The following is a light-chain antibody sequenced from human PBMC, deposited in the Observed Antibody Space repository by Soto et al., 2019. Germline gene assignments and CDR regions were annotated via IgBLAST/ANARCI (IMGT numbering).Light chain of an antibody. J-gene: IGKJ2*01. Sequence: ENVLTQSPGTLSLSPGERATLSCRASQSVTNNFFAWYQQRPGQAPRLLIYGISNRATGIPDRFSGSGSGTDFTLTSRRLEPEDCVVYYCQQYITLPHTFGQGTKLEVK. CDR3: QQYITLPHT. V-gene: IGKV3-20*01. CDR2: GIS. CDR1: QSVTNNF.